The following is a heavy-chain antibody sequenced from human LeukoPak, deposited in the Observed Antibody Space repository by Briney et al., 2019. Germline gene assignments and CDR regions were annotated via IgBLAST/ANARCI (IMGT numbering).Heavy chain of an antibody. CDR3: ASEPSSGSYPGNYYMDV. CDR2: IYTSGST. Sequence: SETLSLTCTVSGGSISTGSYCWSWIRQPAGKGLEWIGRIYTSGSTNYNPSLKSRVTMSVDTSKNQFSLKLSSVTAADTAVYYCASEPSSGSYPGNYYMDVWGKGTTVTISS. D-gene: IGHD1-26*01. J-gene: IGHJ6*03. V-gene: IGHV4-61*02. CDR1: GGSISTGSYC.